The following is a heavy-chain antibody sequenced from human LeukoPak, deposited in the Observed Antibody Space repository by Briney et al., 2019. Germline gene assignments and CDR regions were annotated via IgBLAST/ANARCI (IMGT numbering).Heavy chain of an antibody. Sequence: ASVKVSCEASGYTLTSYAMNWVRQAPGQGLEWMGWINTNTGNPTYAQGFTGRFVFSLDTSVSTAYLQISSLKAEDTAVYYCARGSFYDILTGYPTPPDYWGQGTLVTVSS. V-gene: IGHV7-4-1*02. J-gene: IGHJ4*02. CDR2: INTNTGNP. CDR3: ARGSFYDILTGYPTPPDY. CDR1: GYTLTSYA. D-gene: IGHD3-9*01.